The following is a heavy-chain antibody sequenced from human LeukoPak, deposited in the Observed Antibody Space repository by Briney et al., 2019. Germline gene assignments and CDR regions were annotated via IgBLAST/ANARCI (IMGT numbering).Heavy chain of an antibody. V-gene: IGHV1-18*01. Sequence: ASVKVSCKASGYTFTTYGISWVRQAPGQGLEWMGWISAYNGNTNYAQMLQGRVTMTTDTSTSTAYMELRSLRSDDTAVYYCARDYSGDSDYCFDYWGQGTLVTVSS. D-gene: IGHD1-26*01. CDR1: GYTFTTYG. CDR2: ISAYNGNT. CDR3: ARDYSGDSDYCFDY. J-gene: IGHJ4*02.